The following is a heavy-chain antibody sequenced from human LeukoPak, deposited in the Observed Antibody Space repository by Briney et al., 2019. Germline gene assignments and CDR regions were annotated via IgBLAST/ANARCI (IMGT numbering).Heavy chain of an antibody. CDR2: INPNSGGT. Sequence: ASVKVSCKASGYTFTGYYMHWLRQAPGQGLEWMGRINPNSGGTNYAQKFQGRVTMTRDTSISTAYMELSRLRSDDTAVYYCARDPDSIAAAGDAFDIWGQGTMVTVSS. V-gene: IGHV1-2*06. J-gene: IGHJ3*02. CDR1: GYTFTGYY. D-gene: IGHD6-13*01. CDR3: ARDPDSIAAAGDAFDI.